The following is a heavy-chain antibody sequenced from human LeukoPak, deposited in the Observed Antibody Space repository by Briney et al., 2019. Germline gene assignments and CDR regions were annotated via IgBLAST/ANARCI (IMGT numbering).Heavy chain of an antibody. D-gene: IGHD3-22*01. CDR2: IIPIFGTA. Sequence: ASVKVSCKASGGTFSSYALSWVRQAPGQGLEWMGGIIPIFGTANYAQKFQGRVTMTEDTSTDTAYMELSSLRSEDTAVYYCATDGDYYDSSGYSWFDPWGQGTLVTVSS. CDR1: GGTFSSYA. J-gene: IGHJ5*02. CDR3: ATDGDYYDSSGYSWFDP. V-gene: IGHV1-69*06.